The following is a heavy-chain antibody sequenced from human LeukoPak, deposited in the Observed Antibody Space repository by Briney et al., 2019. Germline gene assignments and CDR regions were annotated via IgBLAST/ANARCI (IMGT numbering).Heavy chain of an antibody. J-gene: IGHJ6*02. Sequence: GGSLSLFCAASGFTFSSYSMNWVRQAPGKGLEWVSAIISSSSYIYYADSVKGRFTISRDNAKNSLYLQMNSLRAEETAVYYCARDPRYCSGGSSHYSLYDGMDVWGQGTTVTVS. CDR1: GFTFSSYS. CDR3: ARDPRYCSGGSSHYSLYDGMDV. CDR2: IISSSSYI. D-gene: IGHD2-15*01. V-gene: IGHV3-21*01.